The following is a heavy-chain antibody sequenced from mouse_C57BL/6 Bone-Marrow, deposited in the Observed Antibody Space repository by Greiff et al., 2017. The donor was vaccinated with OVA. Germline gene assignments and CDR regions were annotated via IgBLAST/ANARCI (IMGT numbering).Heavy chain of an antibody. Sequence: EVKVEESGGGLVKPGGSLKLSCAASGFTFSSYAMSWVRQTPEKRLEWVATISDGGSYTYYPDNVKGRFTISRDNAKNNLYLQMSHLKSEDTAMYYCARDPWVDYWGQGTTLTGSS. CDR1: GFTFSSYA. D-gene: IGHD4-1*01. J-gene: IGHJ2*01. CDR3: ARDPWVDY. CDR2: ISDGGSYT. V-gene: IGHV5-4*01.